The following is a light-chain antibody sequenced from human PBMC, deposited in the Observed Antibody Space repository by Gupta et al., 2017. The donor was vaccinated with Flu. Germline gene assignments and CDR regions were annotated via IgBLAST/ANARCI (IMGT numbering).Light chain of an antibody. J-gene: IGLJ3*02. CDR2: END. V-gene: IGLV3-21*02. CDR1: NIGSYM. Sequence: YVLTQPPSVSVAPGQAARISCGGSNIGSYMVHWYQQKPGQEDVLGGYENDDRPSGIPDRISGANSGTTETLNIRRVEAGDEADYEGQVWGSNGDRCVFGGGTKLTVL. CDR3: QVWGSNGDRCV.